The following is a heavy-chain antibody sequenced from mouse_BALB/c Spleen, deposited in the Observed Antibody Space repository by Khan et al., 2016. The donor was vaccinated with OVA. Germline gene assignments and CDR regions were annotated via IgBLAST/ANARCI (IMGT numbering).Heavy chain of an antibody. CDR1: GYIFTDFY. J-gene: IGHJ2*01. V-gene: IGHV1-77*01. CDR2: IYPGSGNT. CDR3: ARVDTTSLDY. D-gene: IGHD2-3*01. Sequence: QMQLKQSGTELARPGTSVKLSCKSSGYIFTDFYITWVKQRTGQGLEWIGEIYPGSGNTYHNENFRGKASLTADKSSNTVNMQLSSLTSEDSAVYFCARVDTTSLDYWGQGTTLTVSS.